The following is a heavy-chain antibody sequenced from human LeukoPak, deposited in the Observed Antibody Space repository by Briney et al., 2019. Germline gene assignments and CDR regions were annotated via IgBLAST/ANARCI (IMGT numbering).Heavy chain of an antibody. CDR3: ARIGAIQQLANHFDY. Sequence: ASVKVSCKASGYTFTAYYMHWVRQAPGQGPEWMGWINPNSGGTSYAQKFQGRVTMTRDTSISTAYMELSSLRSEDTAVYYCARIGAIQQLANHFDYWGQGTLVTVSS. J-gene: IGHJ4*02. CDR2: INPNSGGT. CDR1: GYTFTAYY. V-gene: IGHV1-2*02. D-gene: IGHD6-13*01.